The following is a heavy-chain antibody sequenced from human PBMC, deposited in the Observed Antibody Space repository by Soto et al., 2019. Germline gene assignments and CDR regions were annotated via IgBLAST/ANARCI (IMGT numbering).Heavy chain of an antibody. V-gene: IGHV3-23*01. CDR1: GFTFSSYA. Sequence: GGSLRLSCAASGFTFSSYAMSWVRQAPGKGLEWVSAISGSGGSTYYADSVKGRFTISRDNSKNTLYLQMNSLRAEDTAVYYCANDATTFLWFGNYYFDYWGQGTPVTVSS. J-gene: IGHJ4*02. CDR3: ANDATTFLWFGNYYFDY. CDR2: ISGSGGST. D-gene: IGHD3-10*01.